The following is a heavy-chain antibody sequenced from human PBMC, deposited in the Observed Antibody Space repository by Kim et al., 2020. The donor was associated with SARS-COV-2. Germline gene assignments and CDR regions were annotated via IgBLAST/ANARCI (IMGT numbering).Heavy chain of an antibody. J-gene: IGHJ5*02. Sequence: DCVKGRFTISRDKSKNPLYLQMNSLRAEDTAVYYCAKAGAMIVVVNWFDPWGQGTLVTVSS. D-gene: IGHD3-22*01. CDR3: AKAGAMIVVVNWFDP. V-gene: IGHV3-23*01.